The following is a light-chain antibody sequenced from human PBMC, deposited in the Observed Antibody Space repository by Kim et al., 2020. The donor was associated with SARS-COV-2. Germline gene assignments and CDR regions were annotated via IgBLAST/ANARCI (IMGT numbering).Light chain of an antibody. J-gene: IGLJ3*02. CDR3: HVWDSNTAV. Sequence: SYELTQPLSESVALGQTARITCGGSSIGAKSVHWYQQKPGQPPVLVIYRDRNRPSGIPERFSGSNSGNTATLTISRAQAGDEADYYCHVWDSNTAVFGGGTQLTVL. CDR1: SIGAKS. CDR2: RDR. V-gene: IGLV3-9*01.